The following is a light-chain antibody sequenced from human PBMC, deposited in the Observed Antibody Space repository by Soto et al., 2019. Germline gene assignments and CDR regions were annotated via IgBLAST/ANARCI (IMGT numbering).Light chain of an antibody. CDR2: EVT. J-gene: IGLJ2*01. CDR3: SSYAGNNNVV. V-gene: IGLV2-8*01. CDR1: SSDVGGHNY. Sequence: QSALTQPPSASGSPGQSVTISCTGTSSDVGGHNYVSWYQQHPGKAPKLMIFEVTKRPSGVPDRFSGSKSGNTASLTVSGLQAEDEGNYYCSSYAGNNNVVFGGGTKVTVL.